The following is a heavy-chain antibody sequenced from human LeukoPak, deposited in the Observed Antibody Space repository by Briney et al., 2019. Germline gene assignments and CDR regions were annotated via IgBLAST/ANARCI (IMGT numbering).Heavy chain of an antibody. CDR2: IKDDGSEK. D-gene: IGHD1-14*01. Sequence: PGGSLRLSCAASGVTFSSYAMHWVRQAPGKGLEWVANIKDDGSEKYSVDSVKGRFTISRDNAKNLLYLQMSSLRAEDTAVYYCARARIDYWGQGTLVTVSS. CDR3: ARARIDY. V-gene: IGHV3-7*04. J-gene: IGHJ4*02. CDR1: GVTFSSYA.